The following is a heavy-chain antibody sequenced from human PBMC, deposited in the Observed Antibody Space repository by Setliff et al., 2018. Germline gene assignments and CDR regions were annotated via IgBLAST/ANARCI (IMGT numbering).Heavy chain of an antibody. CDR3: VRDRTAYSYGLDV. CDR2: IYHSGST. D-gene: IGHD5-18*01. Sequence: PSETLSLTCAVYGGSFSGYHWSWIRQAPGKGLEWIGSIYHSGSTYFNPSLKSRVTISVDTSKNQFALNLRSVTAADTAVYYCVRDRTAYSYGLDVWAQGTTVTVSS. J-gene: IGHJ6*02. CDR1: GGSFSGYH. V-gene: IGHV4-34*01.